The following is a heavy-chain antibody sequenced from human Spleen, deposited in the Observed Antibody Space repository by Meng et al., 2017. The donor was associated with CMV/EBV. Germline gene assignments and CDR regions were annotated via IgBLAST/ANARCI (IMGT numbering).Heavy chain of an antibody. CDR2: IKSDGNTK. D-gene: IGHD5-18*01. CDR1: GYTFTNYT. V-gene: IGHV1-46*01. J-gene: IGHJ4*02. Sequence: QVQLVQSGVEVKKPGASVKVSCKASGYTFTNYTMHWVRQAPGQRLEWMTMIKSDGNTKIYAEKFHDRVTMTRDTSTSTLYLELSSLRSEDTAVYYCAREQPHTYFFDSWGQGALVTVSS. CDR3: AREQPHTYFFDS.